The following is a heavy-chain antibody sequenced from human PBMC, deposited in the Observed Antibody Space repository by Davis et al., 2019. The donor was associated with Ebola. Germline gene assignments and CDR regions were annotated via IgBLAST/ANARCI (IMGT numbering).Heavy chain of an antibody. D-gene: IGHD3-22*01. V-gene: IGHV7-4-1*02. CDR2: INTNTENP. J-gene: IGHJ6*04. Sequence: AASVKVSCKASGYTFTSYAMNWVRQAPGQGLKWMGWINTNTENPTYAQGFTGRFVFSLDTSVSTAYLQISSLKAEDTAVYYCARGSEYYDSSGYLYYYYGMDVWGKGTTVTVSS. CDR1: GYTFTSYA. CDR3: ARGSEYYDSSGYLYYYYGMDV.